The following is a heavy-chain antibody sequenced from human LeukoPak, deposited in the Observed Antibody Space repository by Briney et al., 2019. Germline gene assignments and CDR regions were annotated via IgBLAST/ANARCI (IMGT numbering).Heavy chain of an antibody. CDR3: ATRPGRAAAGTGNYFDY. J-gene: IGHJ4*02. CDR1: GYTFTSYG. CDR2: ISAYNGNT. D-gene: IGHD6-13*01. V-gene: IGHV1-18*01. Sequence: ASGKVSCKASGYTFTSYGISWVRQAPGQGLEWMGWISAYNGNTNYAQKLQGRVTMTTDTSTSTAYMELRSLRSDDTAVYYCATRPGRAAAGTGNYFDYWGQGTLVTVSS.